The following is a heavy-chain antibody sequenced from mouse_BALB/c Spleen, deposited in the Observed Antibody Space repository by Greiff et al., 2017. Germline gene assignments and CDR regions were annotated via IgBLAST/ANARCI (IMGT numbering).Heavy chain of an antibody. CDR1: GFSLTSYG. CDR2: IWSGGST. V-gene: IGHV2-4-1*01. J-gene: IGHJ4*01. D-gene: IGHD2-1*01. CDR3: ARSIYYGKRGAMDY. Sequence: QVQLKESGPGLVQPSQSLSITCTVSGFSLTSYGVHWVRQSPGKGLEWLGVIWSGGSTDYNAAFISRLSISKDNSKSQVFFKMNSLQADDTAIYYCARSIYYGKRGAMDYWGQGTSVTVSS.